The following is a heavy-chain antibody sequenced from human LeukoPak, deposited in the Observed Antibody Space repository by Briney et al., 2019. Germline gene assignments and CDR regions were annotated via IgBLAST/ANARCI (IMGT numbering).Heavy chain of an antibody. J-gene: IGHJ5*02. CDR2: IYYSGST. V-gene: IGHV4-59*01. D-gene: IGHD2-2*01. CDR3: ARDKVVPAAGNWFDP. CDR1: GGSISSYY. Sequence: SETLSLTCTVSGGSISSYYWSWIRQPPGKGLEWIGYIYYSGSTNYNPSLKSRVTISVDTSKNQFSLKLSSVTAADTAVYYCARDKVVPAAGNWFDPWGQGTLVTVSS.